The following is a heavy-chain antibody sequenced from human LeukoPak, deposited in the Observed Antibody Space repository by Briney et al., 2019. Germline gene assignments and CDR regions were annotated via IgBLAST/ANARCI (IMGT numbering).Heavy chain of an antibody. CDR1: GFTFNNFW. CDR2: INQDGSET. V-gene: IGHV3-7*01. J-gene: IGHJ4*02. Sequence: PGGSLRLSRVASGFTFNNFWMSWVRQAPGEGLEGVAHINQDGSETSYADSVKGRFTLSRDNAMKSVSLHMNSLRVEDTAVYYCARYYCNSAICYLFDYWGQGTLLTVSS. D-gene: IGHD2-2*01. CDR3: ARYYCNSAICYLFDY.